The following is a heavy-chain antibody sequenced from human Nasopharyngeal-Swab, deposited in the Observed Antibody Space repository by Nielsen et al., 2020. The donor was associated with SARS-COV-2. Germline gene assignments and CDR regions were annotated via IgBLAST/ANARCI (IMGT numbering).Heavy chain of an antibody. CDR3: AKDKGRGISPVEGSLDI. J-gene: IGHJ3*02. CDR1: GFTFDDHA. V-gene: IGHV3-9*01. Sequence: GGSLRLSCAASGFTFDDHAMHWVRQAPGKGMEWVSGIIWNGDSRGYADSVEGRFTISRDSAKKSLYLQMNSLRPDDTALYYCAKDKGRGISPVEGSLDIWGQGTMVTVSS. D-gene: IGHD4-23*01. CDR2: IIWNGDSR.